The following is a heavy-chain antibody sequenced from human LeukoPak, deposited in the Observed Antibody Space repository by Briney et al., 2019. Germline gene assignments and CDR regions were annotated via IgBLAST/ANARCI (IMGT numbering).Heavy chain of an antibody. V-gene: IGHV1-69*06. D-gene: IGHD2-2*01. CDR2: IIPIFGTA. Sequence: ASVKVSCKASGGTFSSYAISWVRQAPGQGLEWMGGIIPIFGTANYAQKFQGRVTITADKSTSTAYMELSSLRSEDTAVYYCARGYCSSTSCYYRTYYYYYMDVWGKGTTVTVSS. CDR3: ARGYCSSTSCYYRTYYYYYMDV. J-gene: IGHJ6*03. CDR1: GGTFSSYA.